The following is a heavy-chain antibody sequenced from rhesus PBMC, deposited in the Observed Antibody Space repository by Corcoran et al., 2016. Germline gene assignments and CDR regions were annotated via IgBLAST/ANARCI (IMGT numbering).Heavy chain of an antibody. CDR2: IYGLGYST. D-gene: IGHD6-19*01. CDR3: ARGLRVRSRYYFDY. J-gene: IGHJ4*01. Sequence: QLQLQESGPGLVKPSETLSVTCAVSGGSISSSHWSWIRQAPREGAGGEGVGLIYGLGYSTNYHPALTSRVTLSVDTAKHQLSLKLSAVTAAATALYYCARGLRVRSRYYFDYWGQGVLVTVSS. V-gene: IGHV4-169*01. CDR1: GGSISSSH.